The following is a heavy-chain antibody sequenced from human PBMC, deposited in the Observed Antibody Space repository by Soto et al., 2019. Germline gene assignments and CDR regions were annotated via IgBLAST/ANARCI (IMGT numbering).Heavy chain of an antibody. V-gene: IGHV4-38-2*01. J-gene: IGHJ5*02. D-gene: IGHD5-12*01. CDR1: GYSISSGYY. CDR3: ARYILSGYDGNWFDP. CDR2: IYHSGST. Sequence: SETLFLTCAVSGYSISSGYYWGWIRQPPGKGLEWIGSIYHSGSTYYNPSLKSRVTISVDTSKNQFSLKLSSVTAADTAVYYCARYILSGYDGNWFDPWGQGTLVTVSS.